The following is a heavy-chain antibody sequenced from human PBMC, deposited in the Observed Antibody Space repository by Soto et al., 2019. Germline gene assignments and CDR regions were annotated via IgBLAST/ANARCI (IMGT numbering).Heavy chain of an antibody. D-gene: IGHD1-26*01. CDR2: IKMQSEGATT. CDR1: GFTFTNAW. CDR3: TTLGSHYFYHNFDV. Sequence: EVQLVESGGGLVTPGGSLRLSCAASGFTFTNAWMNWVRQAPGKGLEWVGLIKMQSEGATTHYAAPVNGRFTISRDDSKKMLYLQMSNLKTEDTAVYYCTTLGSHYFYHNFDVWGQGTTVSVP. V-gene: IGHV3-15*07. J-gene: IGHJ6*02.